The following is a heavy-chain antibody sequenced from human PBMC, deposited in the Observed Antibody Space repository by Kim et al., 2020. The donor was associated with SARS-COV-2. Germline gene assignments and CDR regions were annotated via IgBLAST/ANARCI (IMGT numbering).Heavy chain of an antibody. J-gene: IGHJ4*02. Sequence: KGRFTISRDNSKNTLYLQMNSLRAEDTAVYYCAKDPGYCSGGSCYGGFDYWGQGTLVTVSS. D-gene: IGHD2-15*01. V-gene: IGHV3-23*01. CDR3: AKDPGYCSGGSCYGGFDY.